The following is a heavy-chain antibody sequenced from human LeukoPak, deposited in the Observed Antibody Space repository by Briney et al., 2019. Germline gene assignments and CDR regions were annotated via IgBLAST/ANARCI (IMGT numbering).Heavy chain of an antibody. CDR3: TGLVGRYSSGLYYYYFDY. CDR2: MYLSGTT. J-gene: IGHJ4*02. V-gene: IGHV4-4*02. CDR1: GDSINSLDL. Sequence: SETLSLTCTVSGDSINSLDLWSWVRQPPGKGLEWIGEMYLSGTTHSNPSVKSRVTISIDKSKNQFFLNLSSVTAADTAVYYCTGLVGRYSSGLYYYYFDYWGQGTLVTVSS. D-gene: IGHD3-22*01.